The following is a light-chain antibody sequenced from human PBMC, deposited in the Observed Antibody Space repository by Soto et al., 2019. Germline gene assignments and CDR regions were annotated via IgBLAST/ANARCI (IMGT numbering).Light chain of an antibody. CDR1: QSVSSK. V-gene: IGKV3-15*01. Sequence: EIVLTQSPGTLSVSPGERATLSCRASQSVSSKLAWYQQKPGQAPGLLFYGASTGATGIPGRFSGSGSETEFTLSISSLQSEDFAVYYCQQYNSWPGTFGQGTKVEIK. CDR2: GAS. CDR3: QQYNSWPGT. J-gene: IGKJ1*01.